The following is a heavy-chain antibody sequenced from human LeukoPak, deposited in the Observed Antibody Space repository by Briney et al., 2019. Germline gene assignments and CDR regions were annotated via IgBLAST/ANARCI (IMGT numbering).Heavy chain of an antibody. D-gene: IGHD5-12*01. CDR3: ARAGYRENDY. Sequence: GGSLRLSCAASGFTFSSYEWNWVRQAPGKGLEWVSYISSSGSTIYYADSVKGRFTISRDNAKNLLYMQMSSLRAEDTAFYYCARAGYRENDYRGQGTQVTVSS. CDR1: GFTFSSYE. CDR2: ISSSGSTI. V-gene: IGHV3-48*03. J-gene: IGHJ4*02.